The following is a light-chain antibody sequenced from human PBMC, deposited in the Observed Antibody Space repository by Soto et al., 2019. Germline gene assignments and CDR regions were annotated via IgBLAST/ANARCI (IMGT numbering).Light chain of an antibody. V-gene: IGLV2-14*01. J-gene: IGLJ3*02. Sequence: QSVRTQPASVSGSPGQSITISCTGTSSDIGDYNYVSWYQQHPGKVPKLVIYDVSHRPSGVSNRFSGSKSGNTASLTISGLQAEDEADYYCSSYTSTTSLVVFGGGTKLTVL. CDR3: SSYTSTTSLVV. CDR2: DVS. CDR1: SSDIGDYNY.